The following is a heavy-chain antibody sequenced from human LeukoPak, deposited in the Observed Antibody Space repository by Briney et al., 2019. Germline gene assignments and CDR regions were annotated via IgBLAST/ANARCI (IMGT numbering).Heavy chain of an antibody. V-gene: IGHV5-10-1*01. D-gene: IGHD3-10*01. J-gene: IGHJ6*02. CDR2: IDPSDSYT. CDR3: ARPSTLVRGFAPYGMDV. CDR1: GYSFTSYW. Sequence: PGESLKISCKGSGYSFTSYWITWVRQMPGKGLEWMGRIDPSDSYTNYSPSFQGHVTISVGKSISTAYLQWSSLKASDTAMYYCARPSTLVRGFAPYGMDVWGQGTTVTVSS.